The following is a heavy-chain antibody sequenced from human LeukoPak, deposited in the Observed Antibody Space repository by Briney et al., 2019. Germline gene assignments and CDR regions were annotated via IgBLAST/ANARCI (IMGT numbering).Heavy chain of an antibody. CDR3: ARDHGIAAAGTVSPFDF. Sequence: ASVKVSCKASGYTFTSYGISWVRQAPGQGLEWMGWISAYNGNTNCAQKFQGRVTMTTDTSTRTAYMELRSLRSDGTAVYYCARDHGIAAAGTVSPFDFWGQGTLVTVSS. J-gene: IGHJ4*02. D-gene: IGHD6-13*01. CDR2: ISAYNGNT. CDR1: GYTFTSYG. V-gene: IGHV1-18*01.